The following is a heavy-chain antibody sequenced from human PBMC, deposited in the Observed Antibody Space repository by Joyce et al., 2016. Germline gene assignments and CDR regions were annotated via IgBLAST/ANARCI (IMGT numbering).Heavy chain of an antibody. Sequence: EVQLVESGGGLVQPGGSLRLSCAASGFSFSNYWMHWVRQVPGKGLEWVSRIDTDGSSTKYADSLKGRFTISRDNAKNTLYLHMNSLTPEDTAVYYCAHQQQLPAWLGPWGQGTQVTVSS. D-gene: IGHD2-2*01. CDR1: GFSFSNYW. V-gene: IGHV3-74*01. J-gene: IGHJ5*02. CDR2: IDTDGSST. CDR3: AHQQQLPAWLGP.